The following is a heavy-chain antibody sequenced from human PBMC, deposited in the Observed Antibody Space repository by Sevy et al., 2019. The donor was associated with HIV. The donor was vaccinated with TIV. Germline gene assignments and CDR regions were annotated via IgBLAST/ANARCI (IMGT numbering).Heavy chain of an antibody. Sequence: GGSLRLSCAASGFTFSSYSMNWVRQAPGKGLEWASCISGSSTTIYYADSVKGRFTISRDNAKNSLYLQMNSLRAEDTAVYYCAREGGYSDQGMDVWGQGTTVTVSS. CDR3: AREGGYSDQGMDV. J-gene: IGHJ6*02. V-gene: IGHV3-48*01. CDR2: ISGSSTTI. D-gene: IGHD5-12*01. CDR1: GFTFSSYS.